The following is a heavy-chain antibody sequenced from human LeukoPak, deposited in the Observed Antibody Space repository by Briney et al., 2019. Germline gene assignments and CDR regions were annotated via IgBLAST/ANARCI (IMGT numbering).Heavy chain of an antibody. CDR3: ANSIAAAGTRYFDY. Sequence: GGSLRLSCAASGFTFSNAWMSWVRQAPGKGLEWVAFIRYDGSNKYYADSVKGRFTISRDNSKNTLYLQMNSLRAEDTAVYYCANSIAAAGTRYFDYWGQGTLVTVSS. CDR1: GFTFSNAW. V-gene: IGHV3-30*02. CDR2: IRYDGSNK. J-gene: IGHJ4*02. D-gene: IGHD6-13*01.